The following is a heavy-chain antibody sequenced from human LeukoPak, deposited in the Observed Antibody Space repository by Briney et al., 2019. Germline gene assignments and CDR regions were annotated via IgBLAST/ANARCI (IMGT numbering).Heavy chain of an antibody. CDR1: GFTVSSNY. CDR2: IYSGGST. V-gene: IGHV3-53*01. CDR3: ASGSGSYRTPYYYMDV. Sequence: PGGSLRLSCAASGFTVSSNYMSWVRQAPGKGLEWVSVIYSGGSTYYAYSVKGRFTISRDNSKNTLYLQMNNLRAEDTAVYYCASGSGSYRTPYYYMDVWGKGTTVTVSS. D-gene: IGHD3-10*01. J-gene: IGHJ6*03.